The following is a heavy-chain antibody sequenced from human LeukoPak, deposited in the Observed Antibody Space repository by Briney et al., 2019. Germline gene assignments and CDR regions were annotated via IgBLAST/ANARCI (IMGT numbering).Heavy chain of an antibody. Sequence: GRSLRLSCAASGFTFSSYAMHWVRQAPGKGLEWVAVISYDGSNKYYADSVKGRFTISRDNSKNTLYLQMNSLRVEDTAVYYCAKDPTPYDSSGYYLAYFDYWGQGTLVTVSS. V-gene: IGHV3-30-3*01. J-gene: IGHJ4*02. CDR2: ISYDGSNK. CDR3: AKDPTPYDSSGYYLAYFDY. CDR1: GFTFSSYA. D-gene: IGHD3-22*01.